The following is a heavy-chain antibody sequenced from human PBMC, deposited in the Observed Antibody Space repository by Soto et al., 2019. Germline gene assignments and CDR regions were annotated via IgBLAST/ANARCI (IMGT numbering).Heavy chain of an antibody. CDR1: GYTFTSYG. V-gene: IGHV1-18*04. D-gene: IGHD3-22*01. Sequence: ASVKVSCKASGYTFTSYGISWVRQAPGQGLEWMGWISAYNGNTNYAQKLQGRVTMTTDTSTSTAYMELRSLRSDDTAVYYCARALYYYDSSGHHEAFDIWGQGTMVTVSS. CDR3: ARALYYYDSSGHHEAFDI. CDR2: ISAYNGNT. J-gene: IGHJ3*02.